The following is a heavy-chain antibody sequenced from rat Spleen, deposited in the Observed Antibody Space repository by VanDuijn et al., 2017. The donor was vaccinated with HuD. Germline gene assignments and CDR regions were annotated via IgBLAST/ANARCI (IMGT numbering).Heavy chain of an antibody. Sequence: VQLRESGPGLVQPSQTLSLTCTVSGFSLTNYNVHWVRQTSGKGLEWMGVMWSGGSTAYNSALKSRLSISRDTSKSQVFLKMNSLQTEDTAIYYCTRDEVMDAWGQGASVTVSS. V-gene: IGHV2S63*01. CDR2: MWSGGST. CDR3: TRDEVMDA. J-gene: IGHJ4*01. CDR1: GFSLTNYN.